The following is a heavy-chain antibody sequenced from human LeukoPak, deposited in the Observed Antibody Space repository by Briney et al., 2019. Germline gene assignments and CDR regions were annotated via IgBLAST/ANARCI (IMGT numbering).Heavy chain of an antibody. Sequence: GESLKISCQGSGYTFTSKWIGWVRPMPGKGLEWMGIIYPGDSDTRYSPSFQGQVTISADNSTTTAYLQWSSLTAADTAMYYCARHGYGYYFDYWGQGTLVTVSS. CDR2: IYPGDSDT. CDR1: GYTFTSKW. J-gene: IGHJ4*02. V-gene: IGHV5-51*01. D-gene: IGHD5-12*01. CDR3: ARHGYGYYFDY.